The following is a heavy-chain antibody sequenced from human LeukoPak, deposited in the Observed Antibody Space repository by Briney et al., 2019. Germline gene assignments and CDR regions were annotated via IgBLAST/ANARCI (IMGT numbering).Heavy chain of an antibody. J-gene: IGHJ4*02. D-gene: IGHD2-21*01. Sequence: PGGSLRLSCADYGFRFYSYGTNWVRQAPGKGLEWVSYIDGSSRSIYYADSVKGRFTVSRDNAKNSLFLQMNSLRDEDTAVYFCGRQIARWGKGPVVAVSS. CDR3: GRQIAR. V-gene: IGHV3-48*02. CDR1: GFRFYSYG. CDR2: IDGSSRSI.